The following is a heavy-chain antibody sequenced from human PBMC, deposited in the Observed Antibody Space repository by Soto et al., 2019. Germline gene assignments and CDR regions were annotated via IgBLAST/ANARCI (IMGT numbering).Heavy chain of an antibody. D-gene: IGHD5-18*01. J-gene: IGHJ6*02. V-gene: IGHV1-8*01. CDR1: GYTFTSYD. Sequence: QVQLVQSGAEVKKPGASVKVSCKASGYTFTSYDINWVRQATGQGLEWMGWMNPNSGNTGYAQKFQGRVTMTRNTSISTAYMELSSLRSEDTAVYYCVRGGGYSYGDYYYYYGMDVWGQGTTVTVSS. CDR3: VRGGGYSYGDYYYYYGMDV. CDR2: MNPNSGNT.